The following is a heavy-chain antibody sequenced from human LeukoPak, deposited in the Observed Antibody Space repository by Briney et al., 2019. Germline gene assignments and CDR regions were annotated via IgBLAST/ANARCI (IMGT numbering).Heavy chain of an antibody. CDR2: MTECGTEI. CDR3: AKDQGYCGGDCYSRRYEAFDI. V-gene: IGHV3-7*03. Sequence: GGSLRLSCGASGFIFSDFSMSWVRQTPGKGLEGVAKMTECGTEIFYVDSVKGRFTISRDNSKNTLYLQMNSLRAEDTAVYYCAKDQGYCGGDCYSRRYEAFDIWGQGTMVTVSS. CDR1: GFIFSDFS. D-gene: IGHD2-21*02. J-gene: IGHJ3*02.